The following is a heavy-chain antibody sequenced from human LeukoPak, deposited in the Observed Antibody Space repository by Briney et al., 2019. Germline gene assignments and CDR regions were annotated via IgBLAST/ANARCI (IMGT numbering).Heavy chain of an antibody. D-gene: IGHD3-22*01. Sequence: ASVKVSCKASGYTFTSYGISWVRQAPGQGXXWMGWISAYNGNTNYAQKLQGRVTMTTDTSTSTAYMELRSLRSDDTAVYYCARDRRPYYYDSSGYGFDYWGQGTLVTVSS. CDR2: ISAYNGNT. V-gene: IGHV1-18*01. CDR3: ARDRRPYYYDSSGYGFDY. CDR1: GYTFTSYG. J-gene: IGHJ4*02.